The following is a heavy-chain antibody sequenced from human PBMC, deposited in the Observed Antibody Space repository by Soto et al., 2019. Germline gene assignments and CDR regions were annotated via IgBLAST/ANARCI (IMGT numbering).Heavy chain of an antibody. D-gene: IGHD5-12*01. J-gene: IGHJ4*02. Sequence: ASVKVSCKASGDTFSTYTITWMRQAPGQGLEWMGGIIPRSATSNYAQKFQGRVTITADESTSTAYMELSSLRSEDTAVYYCAKEHGGGTSTITSYFDYWGRGTLVTVSS. CDR3: AKEHGGGTSTITSYFDY. CDR2: IIPRSATS. V-gene: IGHV1-69*13. CDR1: GDTFSTYT.